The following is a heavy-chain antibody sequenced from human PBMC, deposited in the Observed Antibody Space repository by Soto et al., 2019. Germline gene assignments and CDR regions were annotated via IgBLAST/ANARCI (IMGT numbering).Heavy chain of an antibody. D-gene: IGHD6-13*01. J-gene: IGHJ6*02. CDR2: IYHSGST. Sequence: SLTCAVSGGSISSGGYSWSWIRQPPGKGLEWIGYIYHSGSTYYNPSLKSRVTISVDRSKNQFSLKLSSVTAADTAVYYCARVNGSGWYDPFDYYYYGMDVWGQGTTVTVSS. V-gene: IGHV4-30-2*01. CDR1: GGSISSGGYS. CDR3: ARVNGSGWYDPFDYYYYGMDV.